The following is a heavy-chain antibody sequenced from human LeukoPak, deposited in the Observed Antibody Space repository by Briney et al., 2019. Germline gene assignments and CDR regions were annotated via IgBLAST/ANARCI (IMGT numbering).Heavy chain of an antibody. J-gene: IGHJ2*01. CDR2: IKRDGSEK. D-gene: IGHD1-14*01. CDR1: GFTFSSYW. V-gene: IGHV3-7*03. CDR3: ARREGEPQDDWYFDL. Sequence: GGSLRLSCAASGFTFSSYWMSWVRQAPGKGLEWVANIKRDGSEKYYVDSVKGRFTISRDNAKNSLYLQMNSLRAEDTAVYYCARREGEPQDDWYFDLWGRGTLVSVSS.